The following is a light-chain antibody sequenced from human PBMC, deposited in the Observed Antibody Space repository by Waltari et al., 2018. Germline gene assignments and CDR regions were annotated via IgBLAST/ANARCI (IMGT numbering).Light chain of an antibody. J-gene: IGKJ3*01. CDR2: GAS. CDR1: QSVSSSY. CDR3: QQYGSSPFT. Sequence: EIVLTQSPGTLSLSPGERATLSCRASQSVSSSYLAWYQQKPGQAPRLLIYGASSRATCIPGRFSGSGSGTDFTPIISRLYPDYFAVYYCQQYGSSPFTFGPGTKVDIK. V-gene: IGKV3-20*01.